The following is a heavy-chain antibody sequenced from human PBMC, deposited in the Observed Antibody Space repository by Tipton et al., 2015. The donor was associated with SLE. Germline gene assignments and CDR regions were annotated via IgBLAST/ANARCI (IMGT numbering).Heavy chain of an antibody. CDR2: IYYSGTT. CDR3: ARRDFWTGYFDY. Sequence: TLSLTCAVYGGSFSGYYWSWIRQPPGKGLEWIGYIYYSGTTKYNPSLKSRVTISVDSSKSQISLRLTSVTAADTAVYYCARRDFWTGYFDYWGQGTLVTVSS. J-gene: IGHJ4*02. V-gene: IGHV4-59*01. CDR1: GGSFSGYY. D-gene: IGHD3/OR15-3a*01.